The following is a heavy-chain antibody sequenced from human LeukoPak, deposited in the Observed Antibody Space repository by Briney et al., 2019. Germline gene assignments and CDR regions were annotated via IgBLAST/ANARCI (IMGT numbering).Heavy chain of an antibody. V-gene: IGHV3-33*01. CDR2: IWYDGSNK. D-gene: IGHD3-10*01. CDR3: ARSYYYGLGSYYQGY. J-gene: IGHJ4*02. CDR1: GFTFSSYG. Sequence: PGGSLRLSCAASGFTFSSYGMHWVRQAPGKGLEWVAVIWYDGSNKYYADSVKGRFTISRDNSKNTLYLQMNSLRAEDTAVYYCARSYYYGLGSYYQGYWGQGTLVTVSS.